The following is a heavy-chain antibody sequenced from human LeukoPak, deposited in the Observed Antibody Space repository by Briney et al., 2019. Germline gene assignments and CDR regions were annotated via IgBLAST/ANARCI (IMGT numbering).Heavy chain of an antibody. J-gene: IGHJ3*02. CDR1: GGTFSSYA. V-gene: IGHV1-69*05. Sequence: ASVKVSCKASGGTFSSYAISWVRQAPGQGLEWMGGIIPILGTANYAQKFQGRVTITTDESTSTAYMELSSLRSEDTAVYYCARVLPGGNEAFDIWGQGTMVTVSS. CDR3: ARVLPGGNEAFDI. CDR2: IIPILGTA. D-gene: IGHD4-23*01.